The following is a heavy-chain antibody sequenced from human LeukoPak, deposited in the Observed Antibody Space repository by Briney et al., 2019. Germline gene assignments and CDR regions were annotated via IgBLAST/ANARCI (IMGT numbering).Heavy chain of an antibody. J-gene: IGHJ6*02. Sequence: GGSLRLSCAASGFTLSDYSMNWVRQAPGKGLEWVSSISSSSDSIYYADSVKGRFTISRDNAKNSLYLQVNSLRAEDTAVYYCARCSGGTCYSGAHSFYGMDVWGQGTTVSVSS. CDR1: GFTLSDYS. CDR2: ISSSSDSI. D-gene: IGHD2-15*01. CDR3: ARCSGGTCYSGAHSFYGMDV. V-gene: IGHV3-21*01.